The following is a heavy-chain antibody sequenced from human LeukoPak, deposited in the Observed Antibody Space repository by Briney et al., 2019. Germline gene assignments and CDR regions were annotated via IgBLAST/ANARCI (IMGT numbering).Heavy chain of an antibody. D-gene: IGHD3-22*01. CDR1: GFTFSSYW. J-gene: IGHJ4*02. CDR2: INSDGSST. V-gene: IGHV3-74*01. Sequence: GGSLRLSCAASGFTFSSYWMHWVRQAPGKGLVWVSRINSDGSSTSYADSVKGRFTISRDNAKNTLYLQMNSLRAEDTAVYYCARDLSSDYYDSSGYLDYWGQGTLVTVSS. CDR3: ARDLSSDYYDSSGYLDY.